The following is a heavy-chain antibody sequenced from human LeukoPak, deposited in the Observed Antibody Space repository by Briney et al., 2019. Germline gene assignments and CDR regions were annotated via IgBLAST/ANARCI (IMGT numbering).Heavy chain of an antibody. Sequence: GGSLRLSCSASGFPFSSYAMHWVRQAPGKGLEYVSAISDSGGSTYYADSVKGRFTISRDNAKNSLYLQMNSLRDEDTAVYYCARAFGLTDYWGQGTLVTVSS. V-gene: IGHV3-64*04. J-gene: IGHJ4*02. CDR3: ARAFGLTDY. CDR1: GFPFSSYA. CDR2: ISDSGGST. D-gene: IGHD3/OR15-3a*01.